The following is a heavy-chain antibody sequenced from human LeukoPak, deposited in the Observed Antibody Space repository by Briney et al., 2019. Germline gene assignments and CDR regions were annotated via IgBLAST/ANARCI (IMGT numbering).Heavy chain of an antibody. J-gene: IGHJ4*02. CDR2: IFYGGTT. CDR1: GGSISSYY. D-gene: IGHD6-13*01. CDR3: ARAPGIAAAGTHFDF. Sequence: SETLSLTRTVSGGSISSYYWSWIRQPPGKGLEWIGYIFYGGTTSYNPSLKSRVTLSVDTSKNQFSLKLSSVTAGDTAVYYCARAPGIAAAGTHFDFWGQGTLVTVSS. V-gene: IGHV4-59*01.